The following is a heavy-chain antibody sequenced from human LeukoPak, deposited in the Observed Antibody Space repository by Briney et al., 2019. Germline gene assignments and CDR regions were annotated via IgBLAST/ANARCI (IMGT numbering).Heavy chain of an antibody. V-gene: IGHV3-11*04. CDR1: GFTFSDYY. J-gene: IGHJ4*02. D-gene: IGHD3-3*01. CDR3: ARGVLEWLSPFDY. CDR2: ISSSGSTI. Sequence: PGGSLRLSXAASGFTFSDYYMSWIRQAPGKGLEWVSYISSSGSTIYYADSVEGRFTISRDNAKNSLYLQMNSLRAEDTAVYYCARGVLEWLSPFDYWGQGTLVTVSS.